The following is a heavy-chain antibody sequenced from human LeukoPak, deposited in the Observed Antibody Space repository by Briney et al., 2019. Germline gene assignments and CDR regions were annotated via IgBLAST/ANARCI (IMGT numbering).Heavy chain of an antibody. CDR2: INHSGST. V-gene: IGHV4-34*01. J-gene: IGHJ6*02. CDR1: DGSFRGYY. CDR3: ARVDYGSGTDYHFGMDV. Sequence: PSETLSLTCAVYDGSFRGYYWSWVRRPPGKGLEWIGEINHSGSTNYNPSLKSRVTISVDTSNNQFSLRLSSVTAADTAVYYCARVDYGSGTDYHFGMDVWGHGTTVTVSS. D-gene: IGHD3-10*01.